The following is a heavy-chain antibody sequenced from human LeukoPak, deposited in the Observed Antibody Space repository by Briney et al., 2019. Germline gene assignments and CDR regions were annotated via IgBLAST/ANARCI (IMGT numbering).Heavy chain of an antibody. D-gene: IGHD3-22*01. J-gene: IGHJ6*03. V-gene: IGHV4-4*07. Sequence: SETLSLTRTVPGGSISGYYWSWIRQPAGKGLEGIGRIYTSGSTNYNPSLKSRVTMSVDTSKNQFSLKLSSVTAADTAVYYCAREVVVDYYYYYMDVWGKGTTVTVSS. CDR2: IYTSGST. CDR1: GGSISGYY. CDR3: AREVVVDYYYYYMDV.